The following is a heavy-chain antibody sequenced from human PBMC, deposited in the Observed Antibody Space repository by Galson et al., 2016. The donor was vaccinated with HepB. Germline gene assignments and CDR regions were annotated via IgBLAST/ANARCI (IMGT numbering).Heavy chain of an antibody. Sequence: SETLSLTCAVSGYSISSGYQWAWIRQPPGKGLEWIGSIYRSGSTYYNPSLKSRVTISVDTSKNQFSLKLSSVTAADTAVYYCARGSLWYGYWGQGTLVTVSS. CDR2: IYRSGST. V-gene: IGHV4-38-2*01. CDR1: GYSISSGYQ. CDR3: ARGSLWYGY. J-gene: IGHJ4*02. D-gene: IGHD6-13*01.